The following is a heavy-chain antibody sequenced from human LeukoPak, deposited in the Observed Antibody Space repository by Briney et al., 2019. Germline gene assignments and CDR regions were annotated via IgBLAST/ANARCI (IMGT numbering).Heavy chain of an antibody. CDR2: IYYSGGT. J-gene: IGHJ3*02. Sequence: SETLSLTCTVSGGSISPYYWSWIRQSPGKGLVWIGYIYYSGGTNYNPSLKSRVTISVDMSKNQVSLKLSSVTAADTALYYCARHFTYYYDSSGYPRDAFDIWGQGTMVTVSS. CDR3: ARHFTYYYDSSGYPRDAFDI. D-gene: IGHD3-22*01. V-gene: IGHV4-59*08. CDR1: GGSISPYY.